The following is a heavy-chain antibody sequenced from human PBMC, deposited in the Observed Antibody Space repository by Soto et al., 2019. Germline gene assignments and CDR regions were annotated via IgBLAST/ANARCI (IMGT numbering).Heavy chain of an antibody. CDR1: GGSISSYY. Sequence: SETLSLTCTVSGGSISSYYWSWIRQPAGKGLEWIGRIYTSGSTNYNPSLKSRVTMSVDTSKNQFSLKLSSVTAADTAVYYCARLAYDFWSGYYRGYFDYWGQGTLVTVSS. CDR3: ARLAYDFWSGYYRGYFDY. J-gene: IGHJ4*02. D-gene: IGHD3-3*01. CDR2: IYTSGST. V-gene: IGHV4-4*07.